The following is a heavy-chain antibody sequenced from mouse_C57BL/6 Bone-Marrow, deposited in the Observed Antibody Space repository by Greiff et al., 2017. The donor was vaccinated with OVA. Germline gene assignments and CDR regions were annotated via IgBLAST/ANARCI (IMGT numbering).Heavy chain of an antibody. Sequence: QVHVKQPGAELVKPGASVKMSCKASGYTFTSYWITWVKQRPGQGLEWIGDIYPGSGSTNYNEKFKSKATLTVDTSSSTAYMQLSSLTSEDSAVYYCARWDYYGSSWGYAMDYWGQGTSVTVSS. J-gene: IGHJ4*01. V-gene: IGHV1-55*01. CDR2: IYPGSGST. D-gene: IGHD1-1*01. CDR3: ARWDYYGSSWGYAMDY. CDR1: GYTFTSYW.